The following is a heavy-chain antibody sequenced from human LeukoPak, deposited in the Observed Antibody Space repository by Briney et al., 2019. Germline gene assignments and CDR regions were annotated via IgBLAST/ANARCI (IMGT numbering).Heavy chain of an antibody. CDR2: ISAYNGNT. D-gene: IGHD3-10*01. J-gene: IGHJ4*02. CDR1: GYTFTSYG. CDR3: AREGGWFGELILSFDY. V-gene: IGHV1-18*04. Sequence: ATVKVSCKASGYTFTSYGISWVRQAPGQGLEWMGWISAYNGNTNYAQKLQGRVTMTTDTSTSTAYMELRSLRSDDTAVYYCAREGGWFGELILSFDYWGQGTLVTVSS.